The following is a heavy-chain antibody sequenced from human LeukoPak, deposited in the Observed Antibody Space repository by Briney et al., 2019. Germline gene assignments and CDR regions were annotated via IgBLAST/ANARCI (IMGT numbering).Heavy chain of an antibody. CDR2: ISYDGSNK. V-gene: IGHV3-30*04. CDR3: ARVRITMIVEYYFDY. J-gene: IGHJ4*02. D-gene: IGHD3-22*01. Sequence: GGSLRLSCAASGFTFSSSTMHWVRQAPGKGLEWVAVISYDGSNKYYADSVKGRFTISRDNSKNTLYLQMNSLRAEDTAVYYCARVRITMIVEYYFDYWGQGTLVTVSS. CDR1: GFTFSSST.